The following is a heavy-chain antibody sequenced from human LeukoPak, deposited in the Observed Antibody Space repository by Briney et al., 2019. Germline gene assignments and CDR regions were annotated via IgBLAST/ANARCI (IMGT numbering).Heavy chain of an antibody. CDR1: GFTFSSYS. CDR2: ISSSSSYV. V-gene: IGHV3-21*01. J-gene: IGHJ6*02. Sequence: GGSLRLSCAASGFTFSSYSMNWVRQAPGKGLEWVSSISSSSSYVYYADSVKGRFTISRDNAKNSLYLQMNSLRAEDTAVYYCARGGYGDYSGYYYGMDVWGQGTTVTVSS. CDR3: ARGGYGDYSGYYYGMDV. D-gene: IGHD4-17*01.